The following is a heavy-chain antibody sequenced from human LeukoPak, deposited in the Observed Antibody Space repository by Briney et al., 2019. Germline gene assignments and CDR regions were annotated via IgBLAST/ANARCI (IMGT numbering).Heavy chain of an antibody. CDR3: ARGVRYSSAWAFDY. V-gene: IGHV3-30*04. CDR1: GFTFSSYA. D-gene: IGHD6-19*01. Sequence: GGSLRLSCAASGFTFSSYAMHWVRQAPGKGLEWVAGISYDGRDKYYGDSVKGRFTISRDNSKNTLYLQMNNLRTEDTAVYYCARGVRYSSAWAFDYWGQGTLVTVSS. J-gene: IGHJ4*02. CDR2: ISYDGRDK.